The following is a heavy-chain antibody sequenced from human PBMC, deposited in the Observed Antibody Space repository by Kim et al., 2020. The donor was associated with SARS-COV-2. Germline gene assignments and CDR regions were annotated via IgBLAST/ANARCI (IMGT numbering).Heavy chain of an antibody. V-gene: IGHV3-30*18. D-gene: IGHD6-13*01. Sequence: GGSLRLSCAASGFTFSSYGMHWVRQAPGKGLEWVAVISYDGSNKYYADSVKGRFTISRDNSKNTLYLQMNSLRAEDTAVYYCAKESDHGIAAAPYFDYWGQGTLVTVSS. CDR3: AKESDHGIAAAPYFDY. J-gene: IGHJ4*02. CDR2: ISYDGSNK. CDR1: GFTFSSYG.